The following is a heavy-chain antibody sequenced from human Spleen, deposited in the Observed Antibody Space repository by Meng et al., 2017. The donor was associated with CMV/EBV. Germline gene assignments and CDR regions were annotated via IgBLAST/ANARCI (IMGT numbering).Heavy chain of an antibody. CDR3: ASLPYYTQRVDY. D-gene: IGHD3-22*01. V-gene: IGHV3-30-3*01. Sequence: QVPLGGCGGGVVQPGRSLRLSCAASGFTFSSYAMHWVRQAPGKGLEWVAVISYDGSNKYYADSVKGRFTISRDNSKNTLYLQMNSLRAEDTAVYYCASLPYYTQRVDYWGQGTLVTVSS. CDR2: ISYDGSNK. J-gene: IGHJ4*02. CDR1: GFTFSSYA.